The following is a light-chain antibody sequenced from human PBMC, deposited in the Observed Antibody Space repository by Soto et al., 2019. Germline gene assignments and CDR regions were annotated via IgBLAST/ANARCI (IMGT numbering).Light chain of an antibody. J-gene: IGKJ1*01. CDR2: VAS. Sequence: EIVLTQSPGTLSLSPGERATLSCRASQSVSSSYLAWFQQKSGQPPRPPTYVASSRATGIPDRFSGSGSGTDFTLTISRLEPEDFAVYYCQQYGSYPVTFGRGTKVEIK. V-gene: IGKV3-20*01. CDR1: QSVSSSY. CDR3: QQYGSYPVT.